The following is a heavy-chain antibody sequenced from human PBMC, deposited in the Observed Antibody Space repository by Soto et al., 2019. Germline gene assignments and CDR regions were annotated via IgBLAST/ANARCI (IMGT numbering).Heavy chain of an antibody. CDR2: ISGSGGRT. V-gene: IGHV3-23*01. D-gene: IGHD6-19*01. CDR1: GFTFSTYA. Sequence: EVQLLESGGGLVQPGGSLRLSCAASGFTFSTYAMSWVRQAPGKGLEWVSVISGSGGRTNYADSVKGRFTISRDNSKNTLYLQMNSLRAEDTAVYYCARDTDTLSSGWFHYYYYGMDVWGQGTTVTVSS. CDR3: ARDTDTLSSGWFHYYYYGMDV. J-gene: IGHJ6*02.